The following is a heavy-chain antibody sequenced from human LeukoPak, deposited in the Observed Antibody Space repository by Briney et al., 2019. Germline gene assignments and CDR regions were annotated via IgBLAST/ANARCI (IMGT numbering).Heavy chain of an antibody. V-gene: IGHV4-39*07. CDR3: ARTYGSGSFNWFDP. CDR2: IYYSGST. J-gene: IGHJ5*02. Sequence: SSETLSLTCTVSGGSISSSSYYWGWIRQPPGKGLEWIGSIYYSGSTYYNPSLKSRVTISVDTSKNQFSLKLSSVTAADTAVYYCARTYGSGSFNWFDPWGQGTLVTVSS. CDR1: GGSISSSSYY. D-gene: IGHD3-10*01.